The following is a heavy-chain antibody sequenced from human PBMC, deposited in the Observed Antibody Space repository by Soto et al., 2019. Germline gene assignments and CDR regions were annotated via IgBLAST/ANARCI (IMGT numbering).Heavy chain of an antibody. CDR2: ISGSGGST. D-gene: IGHD6-13*01. CDR1: GFTFSSYA. Sequence: GGSLRLSCAASGFTFSSYAMSWVRQAPGRGLEWVSAISGSGGSTYYPDSVKGRFTISRDNSKNTLYLQMDNLRAEDTAVYYCAKSPIAAVGLRSTYTWFDPWGQGTLVTVSS. V-gene: IGHV3-23*01. CDR3: AKSPIAAVGLRSTYTWFDP. J-gene: IGHJ5*02.